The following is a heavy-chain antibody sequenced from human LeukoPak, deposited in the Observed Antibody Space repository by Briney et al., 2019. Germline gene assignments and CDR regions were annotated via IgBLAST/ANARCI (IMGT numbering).Heavy chain of an antibody. J-gene: IGHJ4*02. D-gene: IGHD1-26*01. CDR1: GYTLTELS. V-gene: IGHV1-24*01. CDR3: ATSLGSTELLKGINYFDY. Sequence: ASVKVSCKVSGYTLTELSMHWVRQAPGKGLEWMGGFDPEDGETIYAQKFQGRVTMTEDTSTDTAYMGLSSLRSEDTAVYYCATSLGSTELLKGINYFDYWGQGTLVTVSS. CDR2: FDPEDGET.